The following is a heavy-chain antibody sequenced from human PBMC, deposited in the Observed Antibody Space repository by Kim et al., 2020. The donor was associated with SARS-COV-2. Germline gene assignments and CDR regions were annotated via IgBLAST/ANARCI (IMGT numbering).Heavy chain of an antibody. CDR1: GGSISSYY. D-gene: IGHD2-2*01. CDR3: AKGYDRIDY. V-gene: IGHV4-59*13. J-gene: IGHJ4*02. CDR2: FYYGGST. Sequence: SETLSLTCTVSGGSISSYYWSWVRQPPGKGLEWIGYFYYGGSTNYNPSLKSRVTISIDTSKNQFSLRLSSVTAADTAVYYCAKGYDRIDYWGQGALVTVSS.